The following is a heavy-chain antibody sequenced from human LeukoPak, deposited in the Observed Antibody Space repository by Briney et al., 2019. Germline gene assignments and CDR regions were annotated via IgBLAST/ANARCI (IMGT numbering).Heavy chain of an antibody. D-gene: IGHD4-17*01. CDR1: GYTFTSYG. Sequence: ASVKVSCKASGYTFTSYGISWVRQAPGQGLEWMGWISAYNGNTNYAQKLQGRVTMTTDTSTSTAYMELRSLRSDDTAVYYCARVSPTTVTTGYFDYWGQGTLVTVSS. V-gene: IGHV1-18*01. CDR2: ISAYNGNT. CDR3: ARVSPTTVTTGYFDY. J-gene: IGHJ4*02.